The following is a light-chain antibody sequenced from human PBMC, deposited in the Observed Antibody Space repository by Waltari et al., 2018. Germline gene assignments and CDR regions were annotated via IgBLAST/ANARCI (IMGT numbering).Light chain of an antibody. CDR1: QDISNY. Sequence: DIQMTQSPSSLSASVGDRVTITCQASQDISNYLNWYQQKPGKAPKLLIYGASNLETGVPSRFSGSGSRTDFTFTISSLQPEDIATYYCQQYDNLPLTFGGGTKVEIK. CDR3: QQYDNLPLT. J-gene: IGKJ4*01. V-gene: IGKV1-33*01. CDR2: GAS.